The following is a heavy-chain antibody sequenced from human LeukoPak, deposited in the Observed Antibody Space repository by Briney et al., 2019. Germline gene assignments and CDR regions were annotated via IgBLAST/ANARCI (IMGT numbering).Heavy chain of an antibody. J-gene: IGHJ4*02. Sequence: SETLSLTCAVYGGSFSGYYWSWIHQPPGKGLEWIGEINHSGSTYYNPSLKSRVTISVDTSKDQFSLKLSSVTAADTAVYYCARLRGLWFGELLVEYWGQGTLVTVSS. CDR1: GGSFSGYY. V-gene: IGHV4-34*01. CDR3: ARLRGLWFGELLVEY. D-gene: IGHD3-10*01. CDR2: INHSGST.